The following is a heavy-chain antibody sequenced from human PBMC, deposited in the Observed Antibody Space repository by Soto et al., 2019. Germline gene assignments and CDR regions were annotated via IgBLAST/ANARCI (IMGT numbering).Heavy chain of an antibody. CDR3: AKGGYYYGSGTQTYGMDV. CDR2: INHSGST. V-gene: IGHV4-34*01. CDR1: GGSFSGYY. J-gene: IGHJ6*04. D-gene: IGHD3-10*01. Sequence: SETLSLTCAVYGGSFSGYYWSWIRQPPGKGLEWIGEINHSGSTNYNPSLKSRVTISVDTSKNQFSLKLSSVTAADTAVYYCAKGGYYYGSGTQTYGMDVWGKGTTVTVS.